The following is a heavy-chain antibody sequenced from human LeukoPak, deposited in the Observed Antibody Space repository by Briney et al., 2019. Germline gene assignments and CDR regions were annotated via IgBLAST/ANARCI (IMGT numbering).Heavy chain of an antibody. Sequence: GGSLRLSCAASGFTLSSFWMHWVRQAPGKGLVWVSRVKGDGSSTTYADSVKGRFTISRDNAKNTLYLRMNSLRAEDTAVHYCASYGLDFDFALDYWGQGALVTVSS. D-gene: IGHD3-3*01. CDR3: ASYGLDFDFALDY. V-gene: IGHV3-74*01. CDR1: GFTLSSFW. J-gene: IGHJ4*02. CDR2: VKGDGSST.